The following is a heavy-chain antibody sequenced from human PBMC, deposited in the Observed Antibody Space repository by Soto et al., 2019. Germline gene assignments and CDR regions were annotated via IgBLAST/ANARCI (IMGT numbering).Heavy chain of an antibody. CDR1: GFSLSTSGVG. D-gene: IGHD2-15*01. Sequence: QITLKESGPTLVKPTQTLTLTCTFSGFSLSTSGVGVGWIRQPPGKALEWLAVIYWDDDKGYSPSLKNRLTITKDTSKNQVVLTMTNMDHVDTATYYCAHTVGLVVVTSEDEYFQHWGQGTQVTVSS. CDR2: IYWDDDK. V-gene: IGHV2-5*02. J-gene: IGHJ1*01. CDR3: AHTVGLVVVTSEDEYFQH.